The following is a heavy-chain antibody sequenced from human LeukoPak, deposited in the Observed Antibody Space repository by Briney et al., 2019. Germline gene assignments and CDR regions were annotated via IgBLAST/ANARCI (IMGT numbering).Heavy chain of an antibody. V-gene: IGHV4-4*07. D-gene: IGHD1-26*01. CDR1: GGSISSYY. CDR2: VYTSGGT. Sequence: SETLSLTCTVSGGSISSYYWSWIRQPAGKGLEWIGRVYTSGGTNYNPSLKSRVTMSVDTSKNQFSLKLSSVTAADTAVYYCARGQWELQPFDYWGQGTLVTVSS. J-gene: IGHJ4*02. CDR3: ARGQWELQPFDY.